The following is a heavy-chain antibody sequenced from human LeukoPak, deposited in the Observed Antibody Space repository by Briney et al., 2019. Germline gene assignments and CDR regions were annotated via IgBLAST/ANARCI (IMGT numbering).Heavy chain of an antibody. V-gene: IGHV4-59*08. Sequence: SETLSLTCTVSGTSISGDYWSWIRQPPGKGLEWIGYVYFTGNTNYNPSLKSRVTISMDTSKNQFSLKLSSVTAADTAVYYCARRDYYDSSGLLDYWGQGTLVTVSS. J-gene: IGHJ4*02. CDR3: ARRDYYDSSGLLDY. CDR1: GTSISGDY. D-gene: IGHD3-22*01. CDR2: VYFTGNT.